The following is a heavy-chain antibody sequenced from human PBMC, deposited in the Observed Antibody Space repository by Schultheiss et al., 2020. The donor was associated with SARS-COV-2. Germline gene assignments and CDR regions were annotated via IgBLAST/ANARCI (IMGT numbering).Heavy chain of an antibody. J-gene: IGHJ4*02. CDR2: IIPIFGTA. V-gene: IGHV1-69*05. CDR1: GYTFTSYG. D-gene: IGHD6-6*01. CDR3: ARNGPGVGQLVFCDY. Sequence: SVKVSCKASGYTFTSYGISWVRQAPGQGLEWMGGIIPIFGTANYAQKFQGRVTMTRDTSTSTVYMELSSLRSEDTAVYYCARNGPGVGQLVFCDYWGQGTLVTVSS.